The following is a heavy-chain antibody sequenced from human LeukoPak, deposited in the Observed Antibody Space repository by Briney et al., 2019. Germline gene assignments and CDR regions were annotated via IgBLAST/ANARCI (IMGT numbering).Heavy chain of an antibody. CDR3: ARRDRVTQTCDY. Sequence: GASVKVSCKTSGYTFTDYYIHWVRQAPGQGLEWMGQISPKGGGTYYPQKFQGRVTMTRDTSISTAYMELSRLRSDDTAVYYCARRDRVTQTCDYWGQGTLVTVSS. J-gene: IGHJ4*02. D-gene: IGHD4-11*01. CDR1: GYTFTDYY. V-gene: IGHV1-2*06. CDR2: ISPKGGGT.